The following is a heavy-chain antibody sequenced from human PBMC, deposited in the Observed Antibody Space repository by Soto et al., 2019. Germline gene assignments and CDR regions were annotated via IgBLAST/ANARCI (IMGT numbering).Heavy chain of an antibody. CDR1: GFTFDDYA. J-gene: IGHJ4*02. Sequence: EVQLVESGGGLVQPGRSLRLSCAASGFTFDDYAMHWVRQAPGKGLEWVSGISWNSGSIGYADSVKGRFTISRDNAKNSLYLQMNSLRAEDMALYYCAKDMGSCSSTSCYALSFDYWGQGTLVTVSS. V-gene: IGHV3-9*03. CDR2: ISWNSGSI. D-gene: IGHD2-2*01. CDR3: AKDMGSCSSTSCYALSFDY.